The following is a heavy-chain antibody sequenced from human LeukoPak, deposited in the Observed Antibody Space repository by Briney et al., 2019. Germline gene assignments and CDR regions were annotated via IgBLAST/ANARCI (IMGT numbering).Heavy chain of an antibody. D-gene: IGHD1-20*01. CDR2: VSTGSNYI. CDR1: GFTFSSYS. CDR3: AKDLVTGTKKN. V-gene: IGHV3-21*01. J-gene: IGHJ4*02. Sequence: GGSLRLSCTASGFTFSSYSLNWVRQAPGKGLEWVSSVSTGSNYIYYADSVKGRFTISRDNGKNSLYLQMNSLRVEDTAVYYCAKDLVTGTKKNWGQGTLVTVSS.